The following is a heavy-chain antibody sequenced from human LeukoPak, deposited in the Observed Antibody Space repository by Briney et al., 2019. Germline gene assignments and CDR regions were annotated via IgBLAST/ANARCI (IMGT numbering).Heavy chain of an antibody. V-gene: IGHV5-51*01. Sequence: GESLKISGQVSGPTVTNFWITWVRQMPGEGLEWMGIIFPGDSETRYSPSLQGQVTISVDKDSRTAFLQWTSLRASDTAMYYCATQKYGDYYFDYWGQGTLVTVSS. CDR3: ATQKYGDYYFDY. J-gene: IGHJ4*02. CDR1: GPTVTNFW. CDR2: IFPGDSET. D-gene: IGHD2-21*02.